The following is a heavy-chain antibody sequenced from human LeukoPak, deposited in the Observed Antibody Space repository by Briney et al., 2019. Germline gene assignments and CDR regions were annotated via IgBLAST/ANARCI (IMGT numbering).Heavy chain of an antibody. V-gene: IGHV3-53*05. CDR2: IYSGGST. D-gene: IGHD6-13*01. CDR1: GFTVSSNY. J-gene: IGHJ1*01. CDR3: ARDHDSSSWRRYFQH. Sequence: GGSLRLSCAASGFTVSSNYMSWVRQAPGKGLEWVSVIYSGGSTYYADSVKGRFTISRDNSKNTLYLQMNSLRAEDTAVYYCARDHDSSSWRRYFQHWGQGTLVTVSS.